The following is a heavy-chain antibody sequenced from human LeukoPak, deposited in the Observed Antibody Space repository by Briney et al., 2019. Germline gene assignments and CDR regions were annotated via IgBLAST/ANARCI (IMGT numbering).Heavy chain of an antibody. J-gene: IGHJ4*02. CDR3: ARGGDGYSSSRVPENY. CDR2: INPNSGGT. CDR1: GYTLTGYY. Sequence: ASVKVSCKASGYTLTGYYMHWVRQAPGQGLEWMGWINPNSGGTNYAQKFQGGVTMTRDTSISTAYMELSSLRSEDTAVYYCARGGDGYSSSRVPENYWGQGTLVTVSS. D-gene: IGHD6-13*01. V-gene: IGHV1-2*02.